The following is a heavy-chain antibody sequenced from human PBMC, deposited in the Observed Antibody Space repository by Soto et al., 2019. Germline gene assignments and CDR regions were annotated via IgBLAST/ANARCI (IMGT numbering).Heavy chain of an antibody. J-gene: IGHJ4*02. CDR3: ARRGIAVAGLDY. CDR1: GFTFSSYS. V-gene: IGHV3-48*02. D-gene: IGHD6-19*01. CDR2: ISSGSSTK. Sequence: GGSLRLSCAAPGFTFSSYSMNWVRQTPGKGLEWVSYISSGSSTKYYADSVRGRFTISRDNAKNSLYLQMNSLRDEDTAVYYCARRGIAVAGLDYWGQGTLVTVSS.